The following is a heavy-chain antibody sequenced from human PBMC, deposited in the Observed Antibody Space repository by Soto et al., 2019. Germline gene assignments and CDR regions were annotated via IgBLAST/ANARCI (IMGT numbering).Heavy chain of an antibody. CDR1: GGSISRSTYY. Sequence: QLQLQESGPGLVKPSETLSLTCTVSGGSISRSTYYWGWIRQPPGKGLEWIGSLYYSGSTFYNPSLKSRVTISVDTSKNQFSLKVNSVTAADTAVYYRARLYYDSSGYYYLGYFDYWGQGTLVTVSS. CDR2: LYYSGST. V-gene: IGHV4-39*01. D-gene: IGHD3-22*01. J-gene: IGHJ4*02. CDR3: ARLYYDSSGYYYLGYFDY.